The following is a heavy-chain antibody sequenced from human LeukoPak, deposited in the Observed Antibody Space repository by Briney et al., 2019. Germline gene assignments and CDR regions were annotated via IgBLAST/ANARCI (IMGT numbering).Heavy chain of an antibody. CDR1: GGTFSSYA. Sequence: SVKVSCKASGGTFSSYAISWVRQAPGQGLEWMGGIIPIFGTANYAQKFQGRVTMTTDTSTSTAYMELRSLRSDDTAVYYCARAPDYYYDSSGPHFDYWGQGTLVTVSS. D-gene: IGHD3-22*01. J-gene: IGHJ4*02. CDR2: IIPIFGTA. CDR3: ARAPDYYYDSSGPHFDY. V-gene: IGHV1-69*05.